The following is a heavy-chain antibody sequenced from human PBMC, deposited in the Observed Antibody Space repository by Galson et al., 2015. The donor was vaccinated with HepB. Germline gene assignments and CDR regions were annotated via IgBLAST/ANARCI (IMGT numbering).Heavy chain of an antibody. CDR3: AKEETRWLQSSFDY. Sequence: SLRLSCAASGFTFDDYAMHWVRQAPGKGLEWVSGISWSSGSIGYADSVKGRFTISRDNAKNSLYLQMNSLRAEDTALYYCAKEETRWLQSSFDYWGQGTLVTVSS. CDR2: ISWSSGSI. D-gene: IGHD5-24*01. V-gene: IGHV3-9*01. J-gene: IGHJ4*02. CDR1: GFTFDDYA.